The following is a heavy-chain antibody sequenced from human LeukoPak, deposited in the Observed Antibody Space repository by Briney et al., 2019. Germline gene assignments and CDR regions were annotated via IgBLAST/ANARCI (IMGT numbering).Heavy chain of an antibody. D-gene: IGHD3-22*01. CDR2: ISGSGGST. CDR1: GFTFSSYA. CDR3: AKVIASYDSSGYYYGSYDY. V-gene: IGHV3-23*01. J-gene: IGHJ4*02. Sequence: GGSLRLSCAASGFTFSSYAMSWVRQAPGKGLEWVSAISGSGGSTYYADSVKGRFTISRDNSKNTLYLQMISLRAEGTAVYYCAKVIASYDSSGYYYGSYDYWGQGTLVTVSS.